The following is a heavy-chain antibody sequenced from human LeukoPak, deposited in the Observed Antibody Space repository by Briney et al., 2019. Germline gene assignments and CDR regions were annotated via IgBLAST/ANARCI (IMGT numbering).Heavy chain of an antibody. CDR3: ARAAYNAFDI. D-gene: IGHD2-21*01. V-gene: IGHV3-48*02. J-gene: IGHJ3*02. CDR1: GFTISTSS. Sequence: GGSLRLSCAASGFTISTSSMNWVRQAPGKGLECLSYITSSSSTIYYADSVKGRFTISRDNAKNSLYLQMNSLRDEDTAVYYCARAAYNAFDIWGQGTMVTVSS. CDR2: ITSSSSTI.